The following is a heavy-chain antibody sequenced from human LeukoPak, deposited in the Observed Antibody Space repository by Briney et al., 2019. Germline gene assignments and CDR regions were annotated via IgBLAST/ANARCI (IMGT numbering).Heavy chain of an antibody. CDR1: GGSISIRNYY. CDR3: ARRTSNPVGAIDY. Sequence: SETLSLTCTVSGGSISIRNYYWGWIRQPPGRGLEWIGSISYSGTYYNPSLKSRLTISVDTSKNHFSLNLRSVTAADTAVYYCARRTSNPVGAIDYWGRGTLVTVSS. J-gene: IGHJ4*02. CDR2: ISYSGT. D-gene: IGHD1-26*01. V-gene: IGHV4-39*01.